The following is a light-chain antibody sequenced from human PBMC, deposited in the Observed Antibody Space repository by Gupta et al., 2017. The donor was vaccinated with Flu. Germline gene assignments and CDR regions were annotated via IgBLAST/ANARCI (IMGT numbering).Light chain of an antibody. CDR3: QQHCSSPLT. J-gene: IGKJ4*01. Sequence: DIEMTQSPSSLSVSVGDRVTITCRASQGIVKSLAWFQQKPGKAPTSLIDAASILRTGVPSRCSGSGTGTDLTLTSSSLQPLDFSYCYCQQHCSSPLTFGGGTKVEIK. CDR2: AAS. V-gene: IGKV1-16*01. CDR1: QGIVKS.